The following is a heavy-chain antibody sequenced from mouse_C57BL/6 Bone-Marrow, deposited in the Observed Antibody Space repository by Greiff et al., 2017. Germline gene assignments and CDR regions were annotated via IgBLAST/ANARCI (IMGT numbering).Heavy chain of an antibody. J-gene: IGHJ2*01. CDR3: ARPVDY. CDR2: LHPNSGST. CDR1: GYTFTSYW. Sequence: QVPLKQSGAELVKPGASVKLSCKASGYTFTSYWLHWVKQRPGQGLEWIGMLHPNSGSTNYNEKLQRKATLTVDKSSSPAYMQLSSLSSEDAAVYYCARPVDYWGQGTTLTVSS. V-gene: IGHV1-64*01.